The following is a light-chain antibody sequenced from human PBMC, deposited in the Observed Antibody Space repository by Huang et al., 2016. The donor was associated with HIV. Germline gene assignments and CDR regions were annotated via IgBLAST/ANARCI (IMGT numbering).Light chain of an antibody. Sequence: DIQMTQSPSSLSASVGDRVTITCRASQGISNSLAWYQQKPGKAPKLLFYAASRLKSGVPSRFSGSGSGTDYTLTISSLQPEDFATYYCQQYYSTPPITFGQGTRLEIK. V-gene: IGKV1-NL1*01. CDR3: QQYYSTPPIT. CDR1: QGISNS. CDR2: AAS. J-gene: IGKJ5*01.